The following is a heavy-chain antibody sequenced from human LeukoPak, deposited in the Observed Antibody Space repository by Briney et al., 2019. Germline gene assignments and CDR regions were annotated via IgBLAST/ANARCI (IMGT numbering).Heavy chain of an antibody. V-gene: IGHV1-2*02. Sequence: ASVKVSCKASGYTFTGYYMHWVRQAPGQGLEWMGWINPNSGGTNYAQKFQGRVTMTRDTSISTAYMELSRLRSDDTAVYYCARDLYSYGSLQHWGQGTLVTVSS. CDR3: ARDLYSYGSLQH. CDR2: INPNSGGT. D-gene: IGHD5-18*01. J-gene: IGHJ1*01. CDR1: GYTFTGYY.